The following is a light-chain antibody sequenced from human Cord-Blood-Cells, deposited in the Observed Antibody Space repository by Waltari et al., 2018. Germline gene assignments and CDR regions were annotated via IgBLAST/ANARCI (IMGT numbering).Light chain of an antibody. CDR3: CSYAGSSTLV. V-gene: IGLV2-23*02. Sequence: QSALTQPASVSGSPGQSITISCTGTSSDVGSYNLVSWYQQHPGKAPKRMIHEVSKRLSGVSNRFSGSKSGNTASLTISGLQAEDEADYYCCSYAGSSTLVFGGGTKLTVL. J-gene: IGLJ2*01. CDR2: EVS. CDR1: SSDVGSYNL.